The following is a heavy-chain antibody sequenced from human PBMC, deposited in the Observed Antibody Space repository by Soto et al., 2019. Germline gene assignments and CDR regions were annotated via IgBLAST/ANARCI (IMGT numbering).Heavy chain of an antibody. D-gene: IGHD6-13*01. CDR1: GYTFTSYY. CDR3: ARVIAAAGTFYYYGMDV. J-gene: IGHJ6*02. Sequence: GASVKVSCKASGYTFTSYYMHWVRQAPGQGLEWKGIINPSGGSTSYAQKFQGRVTMTRDTSTSTVYMELSSLRSEDTAVYYCARVIAAAGTFYYYGMDVWGQGTTVTVSS. V-gene: IGHV1-46*01. CDR2: INPSGGST.